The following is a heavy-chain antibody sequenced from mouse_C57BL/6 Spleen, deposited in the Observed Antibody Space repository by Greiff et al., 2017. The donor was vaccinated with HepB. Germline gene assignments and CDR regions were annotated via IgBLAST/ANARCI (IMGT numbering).Heavy chain of an antibody. Sequence: EVQRVESGGGLVQPGGSLSLSCAASGFTFTDYYMSWVRQPPGKALEWLGFIRNKANGYTTEYSASVKGRFTISRDNSQSILYLQMNALRAEDSATYYCARYMVYGSKYFDYWGQGTTLTVSS. CDR1: GFTFTDYY. V-gene: IGHV7-3*01. CDR2: IRNKANGYTT. J-gene: IGHJ2*01. D-gene: IGHD1-1*01. CDR3: ARYMVYGSKYFDY.